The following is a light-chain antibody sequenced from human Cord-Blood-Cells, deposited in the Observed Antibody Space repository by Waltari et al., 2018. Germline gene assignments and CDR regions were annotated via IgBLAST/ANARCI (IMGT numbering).Light chain of an antibody. V-gene: IGLV2-23*01. CDR1: SSDVGSYNL. J-gene: IGLJ3*02. Sequence: QSALTQPASVSGSPGQSITISCTGTSSDVGSYNLVSWYQQHPGKAPKLMIYEGSKRPSGVSNRFSGSESGNTASLTISGLQAEGEADYYCCSYAGSSTLVFGGGTKLTVL. CDR3: CSYAGSSTLV. CDR2: EGS.